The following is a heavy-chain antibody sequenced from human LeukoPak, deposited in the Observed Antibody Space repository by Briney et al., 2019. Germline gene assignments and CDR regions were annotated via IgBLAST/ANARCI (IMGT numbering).Heavy chain of an antibody. V-gene: IGHV4-34*01. Sequence: SETLSLTCAVYGGSFSGHYWSWIRQPPGKGLEWIGEINHSGTTNYNPSLRSRVTVSVDTSKNQFSLKLKSVTAADTALYFCASGPDYGGTSGRVDYWGQGTLVTVSS. CDR3: ASGPDYGGTSGRVDY. D-gene: IGHD4-23*01. CDR2: INHSGTT. CDR1: GGSFSGHY. J-gene: IGHJ4*02.